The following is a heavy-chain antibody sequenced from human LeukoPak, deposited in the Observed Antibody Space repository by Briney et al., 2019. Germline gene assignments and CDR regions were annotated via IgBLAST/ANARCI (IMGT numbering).Heavy chain of an antibody. D-gene: IGHD3-3*01. CDR3: ARDAGLYYDFWSGHPDY. V-gene: IGHV1-18*01. CDR1: GYTFTSYG. CDR2: ISAYNGNT. Sequence: ASVNVSCKASGYTFTSYGISWVRQAPGQGLERMGWISAYNGNTNYAQKLQGRVTMTTDTSTSTAYMELRSLRSDDTAVYDCARDAGLYYDFWSGHPDYWGQGTLVTVSS. J-gene: IGHJ4*02.